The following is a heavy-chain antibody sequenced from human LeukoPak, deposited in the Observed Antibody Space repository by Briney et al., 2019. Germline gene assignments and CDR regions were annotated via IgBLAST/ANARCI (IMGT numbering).Heavy chain of an antibody. J-gene: IGHJ5*02. CDR2: INPSGGST. V-gene: IGHV1-46*01. Sequence: WASVKVSCKASGYTFTSYYMHWVRQAPGQGLEWMGIINPSGGSTSYAQKFQGRVTMTRDTSTSTVYMELSSLRSEDTAVYYCARRASIAARRRGNWFDPWGQGTLVTVSS. CDR3: ARRASIAARRRGNWFDP. D-gene: IGHD6-6*01. CDR1: GYTFTSYY.